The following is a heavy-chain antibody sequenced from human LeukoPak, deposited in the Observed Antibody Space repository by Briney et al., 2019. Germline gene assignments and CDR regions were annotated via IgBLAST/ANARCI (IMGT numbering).Heavy chain of an antibody. J-gene: IGHJ4*02. V-gene: IGHV3-21*01. Sequence: KPGGSLRLSCAASGFTFRSYSMNWVRQAPGKGLEWVSSISSSSSYIYYADSVKGRFTISRDNAKNSLYLQMNSLRAEDTAVYYCANQGGSGSYYNFDYWGQGTLVTVSS. CDR1: GFTFRSYS. CDR3: ANQGGSGSYYNFDY. D-gene: IGHD3-10*01. CDR2: ISSSSSYI.